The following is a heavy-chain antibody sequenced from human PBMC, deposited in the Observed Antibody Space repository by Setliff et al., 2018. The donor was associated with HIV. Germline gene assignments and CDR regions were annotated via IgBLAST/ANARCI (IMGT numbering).Heavy chain of an antibody. CDR3: AREKYGDKFDY. D-gene: IGHD2-8*01. CDR1: GGTFSNYA. Sequence: GASVKVSCKTSGGTFSNYAIGWVRQAPGQGLEYLGWIGTYSGNTDYAQSVQGRVTMTRDTSTGTVYMDLRSLRSDDTAMYYCAREKYGDKFDYWGQGTLVTVS. V-gene: IGHV1-18*01. CDR2: IGTYSGNT. J-gene: IGHJ4*02.